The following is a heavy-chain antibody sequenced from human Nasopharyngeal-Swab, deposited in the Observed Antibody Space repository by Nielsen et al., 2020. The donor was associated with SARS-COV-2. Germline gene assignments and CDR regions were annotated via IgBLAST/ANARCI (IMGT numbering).Heavy chain of an antibody. D-gene: IGHD3-9*01. V-gene: IGHV3-11*01. CDR2: ISSSGSTI. CDR1: GFTFSDYY. CDR3: ARDPYYDILTGYYTN. J-gene: IGHJ4*02. Sequence: GESLKISCAASGFTFSDYYMSWIRQAPGKGLEWVSYISSSGSTIYYADSVKGRFTISRDNAKNSLYLQMNSLRAEDTAVYYCARDPYYDILTGYYTNWGQGTLVTVSS.